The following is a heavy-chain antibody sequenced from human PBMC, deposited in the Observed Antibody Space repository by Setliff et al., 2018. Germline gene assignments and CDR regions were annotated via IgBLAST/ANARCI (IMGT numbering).Heavy chain of an antibody. CDR2: ISSGSVAI. V-gene: IGHV3-48*01. J-gene: IGHJ4*02. CDR3: TTAYITGWYPHYLNN. Sequence: ETLSLSCAAPGPTFSRYNMNWVRQTPGKGLEWVAYISSGSVAIYYADFVEGRFTISEDSAKNSLFLQMTSLRVEDTAIYYCTTAYITGWYPHYLNNWGQGTLVTVSS. D-gene: IGHD6-19*01. CDR1: GPTFSRYN.